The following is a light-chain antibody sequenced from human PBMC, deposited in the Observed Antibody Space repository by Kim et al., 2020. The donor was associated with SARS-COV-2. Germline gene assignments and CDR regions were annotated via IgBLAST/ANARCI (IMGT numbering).Light chain of an antibody. V-gene: IGLV3-19*01. CDR3: NSRGSNDNVL. CDR1: SLRSYY. Sequence: SSELTQDPAVSVALGQTVRITCQGDSLRSYYATWYQQKPGQAPIVVFYGKNNRPSGIPDRFSGSSSGDTASLTITGTQAGDEADYYCNSRGSNDNVLFGG. CDR2: GKN. J-gene: IGLJ2*01.